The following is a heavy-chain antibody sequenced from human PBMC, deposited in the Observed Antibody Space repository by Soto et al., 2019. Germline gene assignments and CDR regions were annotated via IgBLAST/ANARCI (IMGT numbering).Heavy chain of an antibody. CDR2: IYWDDDK. CDR3: SHRLDYGDYYDYDMDV. D-gene: IGHD4-17*01. V-gene: IGHV2-5*02. CDR1: GFSLSTSGVG. Sequence: QITLKESGPTLVKPTQTLTLTCTFSGFSLSTSGVGVGWIRQSPGKALEWLALIYWDDDKRYSPSLKSRLTTTKDTSKNQVVHTMTNRDPVDTATYYCSHRLDYGDYYDYDMDVWGQGTTVTVSS. J-gene: IGHJ6*02.